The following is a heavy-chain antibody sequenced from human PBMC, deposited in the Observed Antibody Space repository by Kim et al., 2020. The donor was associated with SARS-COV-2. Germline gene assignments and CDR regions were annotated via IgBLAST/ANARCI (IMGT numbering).Heavy chain of an antibody. V-gene: IGHV3-21*01. CDR2: ISSSSSYI. CDR3: ARGKRDIVVVPAASFDY. Sequence: GGSLRLSCAASGFTFSSYSMNWVRQAPGKGLEWVSSISSSSSYIYYADSVKGRFTISRDNAKNSLYLQMNSLRAEDTAVYYCARGKRDIVVVPAASFDYWGQGTLVTVSS. J-gene: IGHJ4*02. CDR1: GFTFSSYS. D-gene: IGHD2-2*01.